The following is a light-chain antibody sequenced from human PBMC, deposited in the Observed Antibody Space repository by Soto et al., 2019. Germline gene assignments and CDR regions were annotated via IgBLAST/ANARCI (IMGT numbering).Light chain of an antibody. CDR3: QQSYNAPRT. CDR2: DSS. V-gene: IGKV1-39*01. Sequence: DIQMTQSPSSLSASVGDRVTITCRASQSISNYLSWYQQKPGKAPKLLIYDSSTLGSRVPSRFSGSGSGTDFTLPISSLQPEDFATYYCQQSYNAPRTFGQGTKLEIE. CDR1: QSISNY. J-gene: IGKJ2*01.